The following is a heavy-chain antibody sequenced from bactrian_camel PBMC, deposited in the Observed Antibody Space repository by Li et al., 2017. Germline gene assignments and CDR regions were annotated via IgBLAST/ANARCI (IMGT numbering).Heavy chain of an antibody. CDR1: GYTCGSYC. CDR3: AADFDPTQWLVASKHH. CDR2: IDSGDRK. D-gene: IGHD6*01. Sequence: HVQLVESGGGSVQAGGALRLSCAHPGYTCGSYCMGWFRQAPGKEREVVAVIDSGDRKSYSDSVKGRFTISQDDAKNTVYLQMDSLKPEDTAMYYCAADFDPTQWLVASKHHWGQGTQVTVS. J-gene: IGHJ4*01. V-gene: IGHV3S53*01.